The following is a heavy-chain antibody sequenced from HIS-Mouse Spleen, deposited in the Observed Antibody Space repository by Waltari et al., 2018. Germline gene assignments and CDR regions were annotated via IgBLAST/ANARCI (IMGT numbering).Heavy chain of an antibody. V-gene: IGHV4-38-2*02. CDR1: GYSISSGYY. CDR3: ARDPGYSSSSNAFDI. D-gene: IGHD6-6*01. J-gene: IGHJ3*02. CDR2: IYHSGRT. Sequence: QVQLQESGPGLVKPSETLSLTCTVSGYSISSGYYWGWIRQPPGKGLEWSGSIYHSGRTYYNPSLKSRVTISVDTSKNQFSLKLSSVTAADTAVYYCARDPGYSSSSNAFDIWGQGTMVTVSS.